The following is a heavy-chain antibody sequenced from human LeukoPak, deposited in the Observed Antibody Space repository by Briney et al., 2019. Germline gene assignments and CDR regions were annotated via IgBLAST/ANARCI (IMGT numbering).Heavy chain of an antibody. J-gene: IGHJ4*02. CDR2: ISAYKGNT. V-gene: IGHV1-18*01. CDR1: GYTFTRYG. D-gene: IGHD2-2*01. Sequence: ASVKVSCKTSGYTFTRYGISWVRQAPGQGLEWMGWISAYKGNTKYAQKVQGRVSMTTDTSTSTAYMELRSLRSDDTAVYYCARDNAIIPAEIADYWGQGTQVTVPS. CDR3: ARDNAIIPAEIADY.